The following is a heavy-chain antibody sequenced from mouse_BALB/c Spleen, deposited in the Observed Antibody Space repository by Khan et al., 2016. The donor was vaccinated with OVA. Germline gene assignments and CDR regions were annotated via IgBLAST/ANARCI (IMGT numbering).Heavy chain of an antibody. CDR1: GYTFKDTY. D-gene: IGHD2-12*01. Sequence: MQLEQSGAELVKPGASVKLSCKASGYTFKDTYIHWVKQRPEQGLEWIGRIDPANGYTKFDPKFQGKATLTTDTSSNTAYLQLSSLTSEDSAVCDWAGITYDDVSYWGQGTLVTVSS. CDR3: AGITYDDVSY. J-gene: IGHJ3*01. V-gene: IGHV14-3*02. CDR2: IDPANGYT.